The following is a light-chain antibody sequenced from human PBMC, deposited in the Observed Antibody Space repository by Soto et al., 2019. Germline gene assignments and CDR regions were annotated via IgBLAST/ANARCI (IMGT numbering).Light chain of an antibody. CDR1: QSISSW. V-gene: IGKV1-5*01. Sequence: DIQMTQSPSTLPASLGDRVTITCRASQSISSWLAWYQQKPGKAPKLLIYDASTLESGVPSRFSGSGSGTEFTLTISSLQPDDFATYYCQQYNSYTFGGGTKVDIK. CDR2: DAS. J-gene: IGKJ4*02. CDR3: QQYNSYT.